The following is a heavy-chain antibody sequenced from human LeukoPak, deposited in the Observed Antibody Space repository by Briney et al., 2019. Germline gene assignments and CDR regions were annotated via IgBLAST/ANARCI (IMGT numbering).Heavy chain of an antibody. J-gene: IGHJ6*02. CDR1: GFAFWDYS. V-gene: IGHV3-21*01. CDR2: IDSRSSDI. D-gene: IGHD3-16*01. Sequence: PGGSLRLSWEASGFAFWDYSMNWVRQAPGKGLEWVSTIDSRSSDIHYADSVRGRLTISRDNAKNSLYLQMNSLRAEDTAVYYCVRDWGGYGLDVWGQGTTVTVS. CDR3: VRDWGGYGLDV.